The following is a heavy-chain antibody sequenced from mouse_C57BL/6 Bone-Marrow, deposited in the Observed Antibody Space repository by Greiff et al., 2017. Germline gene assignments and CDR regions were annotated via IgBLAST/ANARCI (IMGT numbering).Heavy chain of an antibody. CDR3: ASDEGKAY. CDR1: GFTFSSYA. J-gene: IGHJ3*01. CDR2: ISDGGSYT. V-gene: IGHV5-4*01. Sequence: DVQLVESGGGLVKPGGSLKLSCAASGFTFSSYAMSWVRQTPEKRLEWVATISDGGSYTYYPDNVKGRFTLSRDNAKNNLYLQMSHLESEDTAMYYCASDEGKAYWGQGTLVTVSA.